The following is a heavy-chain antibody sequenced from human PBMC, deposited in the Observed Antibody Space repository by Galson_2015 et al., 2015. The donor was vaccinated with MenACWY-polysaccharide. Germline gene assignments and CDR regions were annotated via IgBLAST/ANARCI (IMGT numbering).Heavy chain of an antibody. CDR1: GASILSGRHY. J-gene: IGHJ5*02. CDR2: IYYSGRS. D-gene: IGHD4-17*01. Sequence: LSLICAVSGASILSGRHYWSWFRQYPGTNLEWIAYIYYSGRSNYNPSLRSRVTISIDMSKNQFSLNLSSVTAADTAVYFCAGIPATETSYGWFDPWGQGTLVTVSS. CDR3: AGIPATETSYGWFDP. V-gene: IGHV4-31*11.